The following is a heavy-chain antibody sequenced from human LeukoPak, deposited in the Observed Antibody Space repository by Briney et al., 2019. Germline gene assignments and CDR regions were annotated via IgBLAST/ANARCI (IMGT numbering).Heavy chain of an antibody. CDR1: GYTFTGYY. V-gene: IGHV1-2*02. Sequence: ASVKVSCKASGYTFTGYYMHWVRQAPGQGLEWMGWINPNSGGTNYAQKFQGRVTMTRDTSISTAYMELSRLRSDDTAVYYCARVGALTVGYYFDYWGQGTLVTVSS. CDR2: INPNSGGT. CDR3: ARVGALTVGYYFDY. J-gene: IGHJ4*02.